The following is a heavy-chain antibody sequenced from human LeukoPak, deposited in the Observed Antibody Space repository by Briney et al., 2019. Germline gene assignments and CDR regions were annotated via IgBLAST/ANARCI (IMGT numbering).Heavy chain of an antibody. V-gene: IGHV1-18*01. CDR3: ARAGKRSSYYYYYYMDV. D-gene: IGHD3-10*01. J-gene: IGHJ6*03. Sequence: GASVKVSCKASGYTFTSYGISWVRQAPGQGLEWTGWISAYNGNTNYAQKLQGRVTMTTDTSTSTAYMELRRLRSDDTAVYYCARAGKRSSYYYYYYMDVWGKGTTVTVSS. CDR1: GYTFTSYG. CDR2: ISAYNGNT.